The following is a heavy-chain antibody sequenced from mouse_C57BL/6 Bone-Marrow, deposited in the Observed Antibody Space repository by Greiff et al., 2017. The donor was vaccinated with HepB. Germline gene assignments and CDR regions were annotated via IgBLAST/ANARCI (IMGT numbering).Heavy chain of an antibody. CDR1: GFTFSDYY. Sequence: EVKVVESGGGLVQPGGSLKLSCAASGFTFSDYYMYWVRQTPEKRLEWVAYISNGGGSTYYPDTVKGRFTISRDNAKNTLYLQMSRLKSEDTAMYYCARHYYGSSYVGYWYFDVWGTGTTVTVSS. CDR2: ISNGGGST. D-gene: IGHD1-1*01. V-gene: IGHV5-12*01. J-gene: IGHJ1*03. CDR3: ARHYYGSSYVGYWYFDV.